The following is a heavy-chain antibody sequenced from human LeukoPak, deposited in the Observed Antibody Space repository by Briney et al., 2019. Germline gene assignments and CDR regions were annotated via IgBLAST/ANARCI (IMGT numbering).Heavy chain of an antibody. Sequence: GGSLRLSCAASGFTFSSFAVHWVRQAPGKGLEWVALIPYDGGNEYYADSVEGRLTISRDNSKNTLYLQMNSLRPEDTAVYYCARDTYYYGSGRRYYYYYAMDVWGQGTTVTVSS. CDR1: GFTFSSFA. D-gene: IGHD3-10*01. CDR3: ARDTYYYGSGRRYYYYYAMDV. CDR2: IPYDGGNE. J-gene: IGHJ6*02. V-gene: IGHV3-30-3*01.